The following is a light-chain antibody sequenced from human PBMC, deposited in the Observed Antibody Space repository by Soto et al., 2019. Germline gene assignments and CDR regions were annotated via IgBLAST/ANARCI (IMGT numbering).Light chain of an antibody. CDR2: GAY. V-gene: IGKV3-20*01. J-gene: IGKJ1*01. CDR3: QHFGDSPLWA. CDR1: QSVGSGH. Sequence: EIVLTQSPGTLSLSPGERDTLSCRASQSVGSGHLAWYQQKPGQTPRLLIYGAYTRATGIPDRFSGSGSGTDFTLTISRLEPEDFAVYYCQHFGDSPLWAFGQGTEVEIK.